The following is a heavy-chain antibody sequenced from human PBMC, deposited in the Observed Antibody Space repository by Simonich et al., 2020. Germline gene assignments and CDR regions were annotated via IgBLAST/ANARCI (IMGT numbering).Heavy chain of an antibody. CDR3: ARDYSNYDAFDI. V-gene: IGHV3-74*01. J-gene: IGHJ3*02. CDR2: INSDGSST. Sequence: EVQLVESGGGLVQPGGSLRLSCAASGFTFSSYWMHWVRQAPGKGGVVVYSINSDGSSTSYADSVKGRFTISRDNAKNTLYLQMNSLRAEDTAVYYCARDYSNYDAFDIWGQGTMVTVSS. D-gene: IGHD4-4*01. CDR1: GFTFSSYW.